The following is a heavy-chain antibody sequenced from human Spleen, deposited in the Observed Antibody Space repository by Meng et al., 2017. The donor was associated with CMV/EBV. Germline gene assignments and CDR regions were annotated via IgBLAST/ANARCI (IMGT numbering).Heavy chain of an antibody. CDR1: GGSISGGDYS. V-gene: IGHV4-30-4*08. Sequence: SGGSISGGDYSWSLISQPPGKGLEWIGYIYYSGSTYYNPSLKSRVTISVDTSKNQFSLKLSSVTAADAAVYYCARVVAVNWFDPWGQGTLVTVSS. J-gene: IGHJ5*02. CDR2: IYYSGST. CDR3: ARVVAVNWFDP.